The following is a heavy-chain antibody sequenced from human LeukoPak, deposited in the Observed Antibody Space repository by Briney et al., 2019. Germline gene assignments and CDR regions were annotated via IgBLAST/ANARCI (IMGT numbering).Heavy chain of an antibody. Sequence: SETPSLTCAVYGGSFSGYYWSWIRQPPGKGLEWIGEINHSGSTNYNPSLKSRVTISVDTSKNQFSLKLSSVTAADTAVYYCARGRYYYDSSGYPREPFDLWGRGTLVTVSS. CDR2: INHSGST. CDR3: ARGRYYYDSSGYPREPFDL. J-gene: IGHJ2*01. D-gene: IGHD3-22*01. CDR1: GGSFSGYY. V-gene: IGHV4-34*01.